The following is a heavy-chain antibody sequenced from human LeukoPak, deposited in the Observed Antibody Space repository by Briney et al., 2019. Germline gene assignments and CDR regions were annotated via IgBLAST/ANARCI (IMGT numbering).Heavy chain of an antibody. J-gene: IGHJ4*02. CDR1: GGSVSSGSYY. D-gene: IGHD5-18*01. Sequence: PSETLSLTCTVSGGSVSSGSYYWSWIRQPPGKGLEWIGYIYYSGSTNYNPSLKSRVTISVDTSKNQFSLKLSSVTAADTAVYHCAREAMHSYGNNFDYWGQGTLVTVSS. V-gene: IGHV4-61*01. CDR2: IYYSGST. CDR3: AREAMHSYGNNFDY.